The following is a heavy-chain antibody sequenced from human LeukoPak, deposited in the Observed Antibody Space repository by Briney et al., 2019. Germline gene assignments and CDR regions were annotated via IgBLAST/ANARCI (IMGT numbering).Heavy chain of an antibody. J-gene: IGHJ4*02. Sequence: PGGSLRLSCAASGFTVSSNYMTWVRQAPRKGLEWVSVIYSGGGTYYADSVKGRFTISRDNFKNTLYLQMNSLRAEDTAVYYCAKWRRGGWSLDYWGQGTLVTVSS. D-gene: IGHD6-19*01. CDR2: IYSGGGT. CDR1: GFTVSSNY. CDR3: AKWRRGGWSLDY. V-gene: IGHV3-53*01.